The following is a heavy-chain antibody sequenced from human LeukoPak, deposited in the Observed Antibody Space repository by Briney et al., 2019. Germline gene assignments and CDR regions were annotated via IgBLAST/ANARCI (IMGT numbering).Heavy chain of an antibody. D-gene: IGHD2-15*01. CDR2: ISRDSSTV. CDR3: ASGCSGVGCYSMFDN. V-gene: IGHV3-11*01. Sequence: KPGGSLRLSCAASGFTFSSYAMSWIRQAPGTGLEWLSYISRDSSTVFYADSVKGRFTISRDNAQSSLYLQMNNLRAEDTGIYYCASGCSGVGCYSMFDNWGQGTLVTVSS. CDR1: GFTFSSYA. J-gene: IGHJ4*02.